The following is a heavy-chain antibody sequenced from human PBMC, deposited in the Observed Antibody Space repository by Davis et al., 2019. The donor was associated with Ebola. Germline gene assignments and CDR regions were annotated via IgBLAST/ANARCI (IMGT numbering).Heavy chain of an antibody. J-gene: IGHJ4*02. D-gene: IGHD3-10*01. V-gene: IGHV1-69*13. CDR1: GGTFSNSA. Sequence: AASVKVSCKASGGTFSNSAFSWVRQAPGQGLEWVGGIVPIFGIANSAQKFQGRVTITADDSTSTAYMELRSLRSDDTAIYYCARDIGYSFGSGTYSKYDYWGQGTLVTVSS. CDR2: IVPIFGIA. CDR3: ARDIGYSFGSGTYSKYDY.